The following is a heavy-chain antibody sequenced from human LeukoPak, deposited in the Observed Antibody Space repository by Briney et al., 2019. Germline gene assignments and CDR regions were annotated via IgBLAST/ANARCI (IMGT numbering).Heavy chain of an antibody. CDR3: ARGKNRYCSGGVGYPSLFDY. V-gene: IGHV4-59*01. CDR1: GGSISSSY. CDR2: IYYSGST. D-gene: IGHD2-15*01. J-gene: IGHJ4*02. Sequence: SETPSLTCTVSGGSISSSYWSWVRQPPGKGLEWIGYIYYSGSTNYNPSFKSRVTISVDTSKNQFSLNLSSVTAADTALYYCARGKNRYCSGGVGYPSLFDYWGQGTLVTVSS.